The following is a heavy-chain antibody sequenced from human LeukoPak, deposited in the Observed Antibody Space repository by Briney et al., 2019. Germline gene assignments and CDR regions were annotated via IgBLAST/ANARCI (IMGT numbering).Heavy chain of an antibody. CDR2: IYYSGST. CDR3: ARRVGRWFGERAYYYNYMDV. CDR1: GGSISKSGYY. J-gene: IGHJ6*03. V-gene: IGHV4-39*01. Sequence: SETLSLTCIVSGGSISKSGYYWAWIRQPPGKGLEWIGNIYYSGSTYYSPSLKSRLTISVDTSKNQFSLKLSSVTAADTAVYYCARRVGRWFGERAYYYNYMDVWGKGTTVTISS. D-gene: IGHD3-10*01.